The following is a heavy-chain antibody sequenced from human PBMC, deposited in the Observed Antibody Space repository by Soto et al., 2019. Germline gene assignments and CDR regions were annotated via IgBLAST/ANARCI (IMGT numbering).Heavy chain of an antibody. Sequence: LSLTCAVYGGSFSGYYWSWIRQPPGKGLEWIGEINHSGSTNYNPSLKSRVTISVDTSKNQFSLKLSSVTAADTAVYYCARGLLLSRTSRIAVQKQWVPRGPQYYFDYWGQGTLVTVSS. J-gene: IGHJ4*02. V-gene: IGHV4-34*01. CDR1: GGSFSGYY. CDR3: ARGLLLSRTSRIAVQKQWVPRGPQYYFDY. CDR2: INHSGST. D-gene: IGHD6-19*01.